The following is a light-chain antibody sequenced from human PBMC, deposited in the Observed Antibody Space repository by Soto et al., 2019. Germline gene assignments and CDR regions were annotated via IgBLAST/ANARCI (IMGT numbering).Light chain of an antibody. CDR2: DAS. CDR3: QQYDNLP. Sequence: DIQMIQSPSTLSGSVGDRVTITCQASQDISNYLNWYQQKPGKAPKLLIYDASNLETGVPSRFSGSGSGTDFTFTISSLQPEDIATYYCQQYDNLPFGPGTKVDIK. V-gene: IGKV1-33*01. J-gene: IGKJ3*01. CDR1: QDISNY.